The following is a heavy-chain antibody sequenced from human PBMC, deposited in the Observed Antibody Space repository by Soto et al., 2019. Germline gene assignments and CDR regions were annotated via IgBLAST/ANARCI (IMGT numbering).Heavy chain of an antibody. CDR2: ISGSGGST. V-gene: IGHV3-23*01. J-gene: IGHJ4*02. Sequence: EVQLLESGGGLVQPGGSLRLSCAASGFTFSSYAMSWVRQAPGKWLEWVSAISGSGGSTYYADSVKGRFTISRDNSKNTLYLQMNSVRAEDTAVYYCAKDSTVAGGVFDYWGQGTLVTVSS. D-gene: IGHD6-19*01. CDR3: AKDSTVAGGVFDY. CDR1: GFTFSSYA.